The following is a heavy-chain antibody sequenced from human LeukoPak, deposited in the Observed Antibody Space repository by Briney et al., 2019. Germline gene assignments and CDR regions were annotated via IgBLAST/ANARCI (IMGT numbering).Heavy chain of an antibody. CDR3: AKDKSSTRVVVPAAEY. J-gene: IGHJ4*02. D-gene: IGHD2-2*01. CDR1: GFTFSSHA. Sequence: PGGSLRLSCAASGFTFSSHAMSWVRQAPGKGLEWVSAISGSGGSTYYADSVKGRFTISRDNSKNTLYLQMNSLRAEDTAVYYCAKDKSSTRVVVPAAEYWGQGTLVTVSS. V-gene: IGHV3-23*01. CDR2: ISGSGGST.